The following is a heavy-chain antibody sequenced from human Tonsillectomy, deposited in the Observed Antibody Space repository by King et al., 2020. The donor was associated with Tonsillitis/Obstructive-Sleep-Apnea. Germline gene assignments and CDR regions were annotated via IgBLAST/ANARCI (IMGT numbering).Heavy chain of an antibody. D-gene: IGHD5-18*01. CDR1: GFTFSSYA. CDR2: ISGSGGST. V-gene: IGHV3-23*04. CDR3: ARWARSYGYSGYYYYYMDV. Sequence: VQLVESGGGLVQPGGSLRLSCAASGFTFSSYAMSWVRQAPGKGLEWVSAISGSGGSTYYADSVKGRFTISRDNSKNTLYLQRNSLRAEDTAVYYCARWARSYGYSGYYYYYMDVWGKGTTVTVSS. J-gene: IGHJ6*03.